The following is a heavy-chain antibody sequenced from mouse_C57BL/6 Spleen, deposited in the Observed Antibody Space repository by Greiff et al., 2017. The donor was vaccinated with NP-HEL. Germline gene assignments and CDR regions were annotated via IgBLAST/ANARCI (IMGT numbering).Heavy chain of an antibody. CDR1: GYSITSGYY. CDR3: AREVGAMDY. CDR2: ISYDGSN. J-gene: IGHJ4*01. Sequence: ESGPGLVKPSQSLSLTCSVTGYSITSGYYWNWIRQFPGNKLEWMGYISYDGSNNYNPSLKNRISITRDTSKNQFFLKLNSVTTEDTATYYCAREVGAMDYWGQGTSVTVSS. D-gene: IGHD1-1*01. V-gene: IGHV3-6*01.